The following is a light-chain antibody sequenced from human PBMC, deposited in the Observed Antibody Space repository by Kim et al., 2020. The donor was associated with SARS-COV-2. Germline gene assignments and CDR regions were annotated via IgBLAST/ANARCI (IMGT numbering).Light chain of an antibody. CDR1: KLGDKY. V-gene: IGLV3-1*01. J-gene: IGLJ2*01. CDR3: QAWDSSTVV. Sequence: VAPGQTASITCSGDKLGDKYTCWYQQKPGQSPVLVIYQDNKRPSGIPERFSGSNSGNTATLTISGTQAMDEADYFCQAWDSSTVVFGGGTQLTVL. CDR2: QDN.